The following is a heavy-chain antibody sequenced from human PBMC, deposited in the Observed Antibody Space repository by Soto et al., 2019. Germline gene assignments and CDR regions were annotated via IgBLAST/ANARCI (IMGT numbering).Heavy chain of an antibody. V-gene: IGHV4-31*03. CDR2: IYNSGTT. CDR3: ARDPAP. J-gene: IGHJ5*02. CDR1: GGSITRGGYY. Sequence: QVQLQESGPGLVKPSETLSLTCTVSGGSITRGGYYWSWIRQHPGKGLEWIGYIYNSGTTYYNPSLKSRVTISVDTSKNQFSLKLTTVTAAATAVYYCARDPAPWGQGTLVTVSS.